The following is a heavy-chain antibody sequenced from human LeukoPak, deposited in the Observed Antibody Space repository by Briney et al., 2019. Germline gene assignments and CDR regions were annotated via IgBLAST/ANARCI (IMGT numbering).Heavy chain of an antibody. CDR2: IDSSGISI. CDR3: AKLDDIAGLDY. Sequence: PGSSLRLTCAASGLTFSSYGMHWVHQAPGKGLEWVSYIDSSGISIYYADSVKGRFTISRDNAKNSLYLQMNSLRAEDTAIYYCAKLDDIAGLDYWGQGTLVTVSS. CDR1: GLTFSSYG. J-gene: IGHJ4*02. V-gene: IGHV3-48*04. D-gene: IGHD6-13*01.